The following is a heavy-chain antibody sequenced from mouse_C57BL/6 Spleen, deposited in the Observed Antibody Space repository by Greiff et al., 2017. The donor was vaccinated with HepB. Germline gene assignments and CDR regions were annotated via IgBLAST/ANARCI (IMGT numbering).Heavy chain of an antibody. D-gene: IGHD1-1*01. Sequence: VQLQQSGAELVRPGASVKLSCTASGFNIKDDYMHWVKQRPEQGLEWIGWIDPENGDTEYASKFQGKATITAYTSSNTAYLQLSSLTSEDTAVYYCTSYYYGSSYYFDYWGQGTTLTVSS. CDR2: IDPENGDT. J-gene: IGHJ2*01. CDR1: GFNIKDDY. V-gene: IGHV14-4*01. CDR3: TSYYYGSSYYFDY.